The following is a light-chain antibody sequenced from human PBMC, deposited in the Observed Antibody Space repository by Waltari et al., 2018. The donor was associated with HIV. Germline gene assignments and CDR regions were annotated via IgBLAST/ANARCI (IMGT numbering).Light chain of an antibody. J-gene: IGKJ5*01. CDR2: DAS. Sequence: DILLTQSPAPLSLSPGERATLSCRASQSVSNYLAWYQQKVGQAPRLLIYDASNRATGIPLRFSGNGSGTDFTLTISSLEPEDFAVYYCQHRSNWPITFGQGTRLEIK. V-gene: IGKV3-11*01. CDR1: QSVSNY. CDR3: QHRSNWPIT.